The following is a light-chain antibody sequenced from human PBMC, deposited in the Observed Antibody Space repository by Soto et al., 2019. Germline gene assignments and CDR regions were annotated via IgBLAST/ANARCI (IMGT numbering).Light chain of an antibody. Sequence: DIKMNQSPSSLSASVGGRVTLPCRAGQDISTSLNWYQHRPGKAPKLLIYGASALQSGVPSRFSGSGSGTDFTLTISSLQVEDFATYYCRHSYNTPRTFGQGTNVDIK. CDR3: RHSYNTPRT. CDR1: QDISTS. V-gene: IGKV1-39*01. CDR2: GAS. J-gene: IGKJ1*01.